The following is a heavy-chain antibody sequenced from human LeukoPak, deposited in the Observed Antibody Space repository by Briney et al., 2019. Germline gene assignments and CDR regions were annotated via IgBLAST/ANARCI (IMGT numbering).Heavy chain of an antibody. Sequence: PGGSLRLSCAASGFTFSNYAMSWVRQAPGKGLEWVSAISGSGDTTYYADSVKGRFTISRDNSKNTLYLQTNSLRAEDTAVYYCAKAEILTGYYPPYYFDSWGQGTLVTVSS. J-gene: IGHJ4*02. CDR3: AKAEILTGYYPPYYFDS. CDR1: GFTFSNYA. V-gene: IGHV3-23*01. CDR2: ISGSGDTT. D-gene: IGHD3-9*01.